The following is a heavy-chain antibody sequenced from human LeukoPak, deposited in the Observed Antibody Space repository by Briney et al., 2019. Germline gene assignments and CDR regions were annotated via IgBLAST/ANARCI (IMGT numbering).Heavy chain of an antibody. J-gene: IGHJ4*02. Sequence: GGSLRLSCAASGFTFSSYAMSWVRQAPGKGLEWVSAISAGGGSTYHADSVKGRFTISRDNSKNTLYLQMNSLRAEDTAVYYCAKDSDSGTYRAPFDYWGQGTLVTVSS. CDR1: GFTFSSYA. D-gene: IGHD1-26*01. CDR2: ISAGGGST. CDR3: AKDSDSGTYRAPFDY. V-gene: IGHV3-23*01.